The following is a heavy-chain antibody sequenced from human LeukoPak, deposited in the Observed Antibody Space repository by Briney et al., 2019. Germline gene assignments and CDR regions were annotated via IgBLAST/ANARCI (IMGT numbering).Heavy chain of an antibody. CDR1: GGSISTYY. D-gene: IGHD6-19*01. V-gene: IGHV4-4*07. J-gene: IGHJ4*02. CDR3: ARGGSGWYKFDY. Sequence: SETLSLTCTVSGGSISTYYWSWIRQPAGKGLEWIGHIYTTGATHYNPSLKSRVTISVDTSKNQFSLKLSSVTAADTAVYYCARGGSGWYKFDYWGQGTLVTVSS. CDR2: IYTTGAT.